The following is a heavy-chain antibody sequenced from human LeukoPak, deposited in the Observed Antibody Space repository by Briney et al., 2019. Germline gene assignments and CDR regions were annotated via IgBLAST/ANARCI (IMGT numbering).Heavy chain of an antibody. V-gene: IGHV3-30-3*02. CDR1: GFTFSSHA. CDR3: AKLHNLNCDY. Sequence: PGGSLRLSCAASGFTFSSHAMHWVRQAPGKGLEWVAVISYDGSNKYYADSVKGRFTISRDNSKNTLYLQMNSLRPEDTAVYYCAKLHNLNCDYWGLGTLATVSS. D-gene: IGHD1-14*01. CDR2: ISYDGSNK. J-gene: IGHJ4*02.